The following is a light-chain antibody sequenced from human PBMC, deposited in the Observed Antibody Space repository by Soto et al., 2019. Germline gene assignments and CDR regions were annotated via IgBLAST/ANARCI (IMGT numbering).Light chain of an antibody. CDR1: QSVSSN. CDR3: QQRSNWPRT. J-gene: IGKJ1*01. Sequence: EIVLTQSPATLSLSPGERATLSCRASQSVSSNLAWYQQKPGQAPRLLIYDASNRAPGIPARFSGGGSGTDVTLTISSLQPEDFAVYYCQQRSNWPRTFGQGTNVEIK. CDR2: DAS. V-gene: IGKV3-11*01.